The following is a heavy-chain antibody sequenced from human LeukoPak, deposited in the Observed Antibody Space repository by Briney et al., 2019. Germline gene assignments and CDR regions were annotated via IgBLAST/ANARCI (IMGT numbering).Heavy chain of an antibody. CDR2: TYYRSKWCK. D-gene: IGHD2-15*01. CDR1: GDSVSSNSAA. V-gene: IGHV6-1*01. J-gene: IGHJ4*02. CDR3: AEGGGTFPF. Sequence: SQTLSLTCGISGDSVSSNSAAWNWSRQSPSRGLEWLGRTYYRSKWCKDYAVSVKSRITINPDTSKNQFSLQLNSVTPEDTAVYYCAEGGGTFPFWGQGTPVTVSS.